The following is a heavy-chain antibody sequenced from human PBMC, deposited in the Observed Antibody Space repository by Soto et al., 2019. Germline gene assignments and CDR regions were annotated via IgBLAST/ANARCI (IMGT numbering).Heavy chain of an antibody. J-gene: IGHJ4*02. CDR2: INGRGNYK. CDR1: GFTLTTYT. V-gene: IGHV3-21*01. CDR3: AREDGVVGATSAFDY. Sequence: NPGGSLRLSCVASGFTLTTYTMNWVRQAPGMGLEWVASINGRGNYKYYTDSVEGRFTISRDNAENSLYLHMNSLGAEDTAVYYCAREDGVVGATSAFDYWGQGTLVTVSS. D-gene: IGHD1-26*01.